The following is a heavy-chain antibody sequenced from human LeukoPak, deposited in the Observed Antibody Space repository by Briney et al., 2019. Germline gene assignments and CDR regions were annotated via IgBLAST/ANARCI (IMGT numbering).Heavy chain of an antibody. CDR2: ISGSGGST. V-gene: IGHV3-23*01. D-gene: IGHD2-2*01. CDR3: VKGDIVVVPAAGFDP. J-gene: IGHJ5*02. CDR1: GFTFSSYA. Sequence: GGSLRLSCAASGFTFSSYAMSWVRQAPGKGLEWVSAISGSGGSTYYADSVKGRFTISRDNSKDTLYLQMNSLRAEDTAVYYCVKGDIVVVPAAGFDPWGQGTLVTVSS.